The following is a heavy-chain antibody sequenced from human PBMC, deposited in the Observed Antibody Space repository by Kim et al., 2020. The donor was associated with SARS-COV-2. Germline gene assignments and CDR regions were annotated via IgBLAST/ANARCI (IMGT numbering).Heavy chain of an antibody. CDR3: ASTTPHYYGSGSFFYYYYGMDV. CDR1: GFTFSSYA. V-gene: IGHV3-30*04. J-gene: IGHJ6*02. CDR2: ISYDGSNK. Sequence: GGSLRLSCAASGFTFSSYAMHWVRQAPGKGLEWVAVISYDGSNKYYADSVKGRFTISRDNSKNTLYLQMNSLRAEDTAVYYCASTTPHYYGSGSFFYYYYGMDVWGQGTTVTVSS. D-gene: IGHD3-10*01.